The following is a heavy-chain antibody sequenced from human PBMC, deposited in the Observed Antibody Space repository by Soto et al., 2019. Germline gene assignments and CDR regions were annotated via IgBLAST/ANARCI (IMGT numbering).Heavy chain of an antibody. CDR1: GFSFSSYW. D-gene: IGHD2-2*01. CDR3: VRGCGRSSCPYYFDN. V-gene: IGHV3-7*01. J-gene: IGHJ4*02. CDR2: IRQDGSEK. Sequence: EVQLVESGGGLVQPGGSLRLSCAASGFSFSSYWMSWVRQAPGKGLEWVATIRQDGSEKHYVDSVKGRFTISRDNAEISLFLQMNSLRAEDTAVYYCVRGCGRSSCPYYFDNWGQGTLVTVSS.